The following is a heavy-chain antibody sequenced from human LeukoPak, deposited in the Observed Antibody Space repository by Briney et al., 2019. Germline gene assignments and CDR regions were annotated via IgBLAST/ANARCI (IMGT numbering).Heavy chain of an antibody. CDR2: ISSSGSTI. J-gene: IGHJ6*03. CDR3: AKRVYGVRGVIRPYYMDV. CDR1: GFTFSSYA. D-gene: IGHD3-10*01. Sequence: GGSLRLSCAASGFTFSSYAMSWVRQAPGKGLEWVSYISSSGSTIYYADSVKGRFTISRDNAKNSLYLQMNSLRAEDTAMYYCAKRVYGVRGVIRPYYMDVWGKGTTVTVSS. V-gene: IGHV3-48*04.